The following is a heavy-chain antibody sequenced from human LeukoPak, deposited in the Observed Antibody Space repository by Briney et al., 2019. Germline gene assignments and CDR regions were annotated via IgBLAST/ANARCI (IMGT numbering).Heavy chain of an antibody. V-gene: IGHV4-39*07. D-gene: IGHD5-24*01. CDR1: GGSISSNNYY. Sequence: SETLSLTCTVSGGSISSNNYYWVWLRQPPWKGLEWIGSINHSGTTYYDLSLESRVTISVDTSKNQFSLKLNSVTAADTAVYYCARELRRGRDGYKLDYWGQGTLVTVSS. J-gene: IGHJ4*02. CDR3: ARELRRGRDGYKLDY. CDR2: INHSGTT.